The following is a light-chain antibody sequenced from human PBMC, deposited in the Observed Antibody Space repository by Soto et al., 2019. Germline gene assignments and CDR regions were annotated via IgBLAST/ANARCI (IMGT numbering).Light chain of an antibody. CDR1: QSVITTP. J-gene: IGKJ2*01. CDR2: GAS. V-gene: IGKV3-20*01. CDR3: QLYGPSALHT. Sequence: IVLTQSPGTLSFSRGERATLSCRASQSVITTPLAWYQQRSGQAPRLLIYGASTRATGIPDRFSGSGSGTEFTLALSRLEPEDFAVYHCQLYGPSALHTFGRGTKLEIK.